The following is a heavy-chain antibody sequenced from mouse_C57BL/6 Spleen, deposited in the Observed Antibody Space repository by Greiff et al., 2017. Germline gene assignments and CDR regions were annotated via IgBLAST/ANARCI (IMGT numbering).Heavy chain of an antibody. CDR3: TPLRQDY. D-gene: IGHD1-2*01. V-gene: IGHV14-4*01. CDR2: IDPENGDT. CDR1: GFNIKDDY. J-gene: IGHJ2*01. Sequence: VHVKQSGAELVRPGASVKLSCTASGFNIKDDYMHWVKQRPEQGLEWIGWIDPENGDTEYASKFQGKATITADTSSNTAYLQLSSLTSEDTAVYYCTPLRQDYWGQGTTLTVSS.